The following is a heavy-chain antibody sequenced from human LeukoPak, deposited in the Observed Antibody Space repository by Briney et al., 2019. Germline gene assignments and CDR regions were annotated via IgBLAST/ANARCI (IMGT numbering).Heavy chain of an antibody. V-gene: IGHV3-21*01. Sequence: PGGSLRLSCAASGFAFSNYAMSWVRQAPGKGLEWVSSISSAGTYMYYADSVKGRFTISRDNAKNSFYLQMDSLRVEDTAVYYCANWQGSDCSGGTCYSEFDSWGQGALVTVSS. CDR1: GFAFSNYA. D-gene: IGHD2-15*01. J-gene: IGHJ4*02. CDR2: ISSAGTYM. CDR3: ANWQGSDCSGGTCYSEFDS.